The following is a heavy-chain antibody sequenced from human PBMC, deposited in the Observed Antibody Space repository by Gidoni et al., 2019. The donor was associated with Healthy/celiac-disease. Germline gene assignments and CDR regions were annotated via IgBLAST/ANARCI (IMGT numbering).Heavy chain of an antibody. J-gene: IGHJ6*02. CDR1: GGSFSVYY. CDR3: ATIRVAARRLVYGMDV. CDR2: INHSGST. D-gene: IGHD6-6*01. V-gene: IGHV4-34*01. Sequence: QVQLQQWGAGLLKPSETLSLTSADLGGSFSVYYWSWIRQPPGKGLEWIGEINHSGSTNYNPSLKSRVTISVDTSKNQFSLKLSSVTAADTAVYYCATIRVAARRLVYGMDVWGQGTTVTVSS.